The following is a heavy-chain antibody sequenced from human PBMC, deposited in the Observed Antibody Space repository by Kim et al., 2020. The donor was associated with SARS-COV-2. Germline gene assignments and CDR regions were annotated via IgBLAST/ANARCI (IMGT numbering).Heavy chain of an antibody. Sequence: YYADSVKGRFAISRDISKNTLYLQMDRLRVEDTATYYWGINPYDDQIEHWGQGTLVTVSS. D-gene: IGHD3-22*01. V-gene: IGHV3-66*01. J-gene: IGHJ4*02. CDR3: GINPYDDQIEH.